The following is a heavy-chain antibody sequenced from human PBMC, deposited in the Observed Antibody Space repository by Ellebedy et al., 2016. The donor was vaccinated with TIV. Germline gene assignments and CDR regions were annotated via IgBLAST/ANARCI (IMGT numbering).Heavy chain of an antibody. J-gene: IGHJ3*02. V-gene: IGHV1-69*10. Sequence: ASVKVSCKASGGTFSSYAISRVRQAPGQGLEWMGGIIPILGIANYAQKFQGRVTITADKSTSTAYMELSSLRSEDTAVYYCARGGPGMAVVITKRISGAFDIWGQGTMVTVSS. CDR3: ARGGPGMAVVITKRISGAFDI. D-gene: IGHD3-22*01. CDR2: IIPILGIA. CDR1: GGTFSSYA.